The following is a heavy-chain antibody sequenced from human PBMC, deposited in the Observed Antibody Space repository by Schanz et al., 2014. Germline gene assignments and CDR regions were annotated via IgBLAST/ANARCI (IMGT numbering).Heavy chain of an antibody. CDR3: ARDTTWRLDL. V-gene: IGHV4-61*08. CDR1: GGSVSSGGDY. CDR2: ISYSGSS. Sequence: QVQLQESGPGLVKPSGTLSLTCAVSGGSVSSGGDYWSWIRQHPGKGLEWIGFISYSGSSDYNPSLKSRVPISLDTSKNQFSLTLTSLTAADTAVYYCARDTTWRLDLWGRGTLVTVSS. D-gene: IGHD1-1*01. J-gene: IGHJ2*01.